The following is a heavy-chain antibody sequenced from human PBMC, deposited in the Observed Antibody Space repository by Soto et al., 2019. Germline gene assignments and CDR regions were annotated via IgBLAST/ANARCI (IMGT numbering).Heavy chain of an antibody. V-gene: IGHV1-2*04. CDR3: ARGHSTDCSNGVCSFFYNHEMDV. J-gene: IGHJ6*02. Sequence: ASVKVSCKAPRDTFTSYHIHWVRQAPGQGLEWLGRINPKSGGTSTAQKFQGWVTMTRDRSISTVYMELTRLRSDDTAMYFCARGHSTDCSNGVCSFFYNHEMDVWGQGTTVTVSS. CDR1: RDTFTSYH. CDR2: INPKSGGT. D-gene: IGHD2-8*01.